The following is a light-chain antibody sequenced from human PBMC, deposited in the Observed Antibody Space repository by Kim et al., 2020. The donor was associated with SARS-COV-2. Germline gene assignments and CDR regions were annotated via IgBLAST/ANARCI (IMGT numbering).Light chain of an antibody. J-gene: IGLJ3*02. Sequence: GQSITISCTGTNSDVGGYNHVSWYQQHPGKAPKLMIYDVSKRPSGVSNRFSGSKSGNTASLTISGLQAEDEADYYCSSYTTSSTWVFGGGTQLTVL. CDR1: NSDVGGYNH. V-gene: IGLV2-14*04. CDR2: DVS. CDR3: SSYTTSSTWV.